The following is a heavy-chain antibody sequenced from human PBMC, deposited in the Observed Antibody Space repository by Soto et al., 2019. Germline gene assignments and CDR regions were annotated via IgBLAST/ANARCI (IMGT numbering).Heavy chain of an antibody. CDR3: AREGETYYDFWSGYGSNYMDV. D-gene: IGHD3-3*01. CDR1: GYTFTSYA. Sequence: GPSVKVSCKASGYTFTSYAMHWVRQAPGQRLEWMGWINAGNGNTKYSQKFQGRVTITRDTSASTAYMELSSLRSEDTAVYYCAREGETYYDFWSGYGSNYMDVWGKGTTVTVSS. J-gene: IGHJ6*03. CDR2: INAGNGNT. V-gene: IGHV1-3*01.